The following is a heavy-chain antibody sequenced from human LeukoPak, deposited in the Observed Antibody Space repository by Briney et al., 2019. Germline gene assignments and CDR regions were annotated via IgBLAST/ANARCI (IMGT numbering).Heavy chain of an antibody. V-gene: IGHV3-21*01. Sequence: GGSLRLSCAASGFTFSSYSMNWVRQAPGKGLEWVSFISSSSSYIYYADSVKGRFTISRDNAKNSLYLQMSSLRAEDTAVYYCARSYGSASYSIDYWGQGTLVTVSS. CDR3: ARSYGSASYSIDY. D-gene: IGHD3-10*01. J-gene: IGHJ4*02. CDR2: ISSSSSYI. CDR1: GFTFSSYS.